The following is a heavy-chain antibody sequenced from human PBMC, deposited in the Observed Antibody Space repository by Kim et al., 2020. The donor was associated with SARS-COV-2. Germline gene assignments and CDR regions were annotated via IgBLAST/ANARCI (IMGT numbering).Heavy chain of an antibody. CDR3: TRYSVEMATMNWRLDY. J-gene: IGHJ4*02. CDR2: IRSKAYGGTT. Sequence: GGSLRLSCTASGFTFGDYAMSWVRQAPGKGLEWVGFIRSKAYGGTTEYAASVKGRFTISRDDSKSIAYLQMNSLKTEDTAVYYCTRYSVEMATMNWRLDYWGQGTLVTVSS. CDR1: GFTFGDYA. V-gene: IGHV3-49*04. D-gene: IGHD5-12*01.